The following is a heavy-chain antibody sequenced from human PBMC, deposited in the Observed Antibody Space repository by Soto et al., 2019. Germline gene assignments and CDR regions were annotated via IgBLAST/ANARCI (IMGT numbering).Heavy chain of an antibody. J-gene: IGHJ5*02. CDR3: ARHVTLIVVVPAAINWFDP. D-gene: IGHD2-2*02. Sequence: SETLSLTCTVSGGSISSSSYYWGWIRQPPGKGLEWIGSIYYSGSTYYNPSLKSRVTISVDTSKNQFSLKLSSVTAADTAVYYCARHVTLIVVVPAAINWFDPWGQGTLVTVSS. V-gene: IGHV4-39*01. CDR2: IYYSGST. CDR1: GGSISSSSYY.